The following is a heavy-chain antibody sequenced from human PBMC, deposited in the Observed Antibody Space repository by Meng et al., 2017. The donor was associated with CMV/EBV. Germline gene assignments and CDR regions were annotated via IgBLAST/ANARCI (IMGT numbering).Heavy chain of an antibody. D-gene: IGHD2-2*01. V-gene: IGHV1-8*02. CDR3: ARVVGYCSSTSCKHAFDI. CDR2: MNPNSGNT. CDR1: GGTFSSYA. J-gene: IGHJ3*02. Sequence: ASVKVSCKASGGTFSSYAISWVRQAPGQGLEWMGGMNPNSGNTGYAQKFQGRVTMTRNTSISTAYMELSSLRSEDTAVYYCARVVGYCSSTSCKHAFDIWGQGTMVTVSS.